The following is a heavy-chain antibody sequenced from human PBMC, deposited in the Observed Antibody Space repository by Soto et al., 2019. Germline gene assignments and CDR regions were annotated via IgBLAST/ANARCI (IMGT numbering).Heavy chain of an antibody. CDR1: GFTFSSYA. J-gene: IGHJ3*02. Sequence: EVQLLESGGGLVQPGGSLRLSCAASGFTFSSYAMSWVRQAPGKGLEWVSAISGSGGSTYYADSVKGRFTISRDNSKNTLYLQMNSLRAEDTAVYYCAKDPIVVVPAAEGDAFDIWGQGTMVTVSS. V-gene: IGHV3-23*01. CDR2: ISGSGGST. CDR3: AKDPIVVVPAAEGDAFDI. D-gene: IGHD2-2*01.